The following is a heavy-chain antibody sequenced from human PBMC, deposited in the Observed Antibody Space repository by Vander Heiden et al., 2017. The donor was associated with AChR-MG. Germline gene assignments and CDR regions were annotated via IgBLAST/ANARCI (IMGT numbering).Heavy chain of an antibody. CDR2: IYWDDDK. D-gene: IGHD3-22*01. Sequence: QITLKESGPTLVKPTQTLTLTCPFSGFSLSTSGVGVGWIRQPPGKALEWLALIYWDDDKRYSPSLKSRLTITKDTSKNQVVLTMTNMDPVDTATYYCAHRRRYYYDSSGYSDYWGQGTLVTVSS. CDR3: AHRRRYYYDSSGYSDY. J-gene: IGHJ4*02. CDR1: GFSLSTSGVG. V-gene: IGHV2-5*02.